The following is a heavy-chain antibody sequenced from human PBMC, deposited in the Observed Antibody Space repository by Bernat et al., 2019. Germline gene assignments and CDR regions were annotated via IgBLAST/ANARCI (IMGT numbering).Heavy chain of an antibody. CDR2: INHSGST. D-gene: IGHD2-15*01. V-gene: IGHV4-34*01. J-gene: IGHJ4*02. CDR3: ARGSDPSPPITVVTVGFDY. CDR1: GGSLSGYY. Sequence: QVQLQQWGAGLLKPSETLSLTCAVYGGSLSGYYWSWIRQPPGKGLEWIGEINHSGSTNYNPSLKSRVTISVDTSKNQFSLKLSSVTAADTAVYYCARGSDPSPPITVVTVGFDYWGQGTLVTVSS.